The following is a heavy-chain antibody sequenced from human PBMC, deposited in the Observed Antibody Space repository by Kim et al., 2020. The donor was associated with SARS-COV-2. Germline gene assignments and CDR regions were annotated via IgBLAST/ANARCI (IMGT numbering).Heavy chain of an antibody. CDR1: GFTFSSYG. Sequence: GGSLRLSCAASGFTFSSYGMHWVRQAPGKGLEWVAVIWYDGSNKYYADSVKGRFTISRDNSKNTLYLQMNSLRAEDTAVYYCARAGLYCGGDCYYGGHYYYYYGMDVWGQGTTVTVSS. J-gene: IGHJ6*02. CDR3: ARAGLYCGGDCYYGGHYYYYYGMDV. D-gene: IGHD2-21*02. V-gene: IGHV3-33*01. CDR2: IWYDGSNK.